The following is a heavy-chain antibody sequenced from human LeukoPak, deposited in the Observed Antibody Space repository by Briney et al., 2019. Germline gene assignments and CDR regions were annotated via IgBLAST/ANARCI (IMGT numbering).Heavy chain of an antibody. V-gene: IGHV1-18*01. CDR2: ISAYNGNT. J-gene: IGHJ1*01. CDR3: ARAWGSGSYYTPCLLQH. Sequence: ASVKVSCKASGYTFTSYGISWVRQAPGQGLEWMGWISAYNGNTNYAQKLQGRVTMTTDTSTSTAYMELRSLRSDDTAVYYCARAWGSGSYYTPCLLQHWGQGPLVTVSS. CDR1: GYTFTSYG. D-gene: IGHD3-10*01.